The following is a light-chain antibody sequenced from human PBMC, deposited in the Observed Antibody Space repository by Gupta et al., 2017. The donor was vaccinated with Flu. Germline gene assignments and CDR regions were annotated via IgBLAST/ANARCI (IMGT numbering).Light chain of an antibody. Sequence: VTTSCSGDNSNIGSNSVTWYQHRPVTSPNLLITSTSKRPSEVPYRFSGSKSGTSAALAISGLQAEDEATYHSAACDDSRNGQVFGGGTKLTVL. J-gene: IGLJ3*02. V-gene: IGLV1-44*01. CDR3: AACDDSRNGQV. CDR2: STS. CDR1: NSNIGSNS.